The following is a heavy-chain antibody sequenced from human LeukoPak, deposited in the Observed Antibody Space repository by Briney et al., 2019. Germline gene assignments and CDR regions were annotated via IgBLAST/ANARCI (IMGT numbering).Heavy chain of an antibody. Sequence: PGGSLRLSCAASGFTFSNAWMSWVRQAPGKGLEWVSAISGSGGSTYYADSVKGRFTISRDNSKNTLYLQMNSLRAEDTAVYYCAKANYDFWSGYYTPHYNWFDPWGQGTLVTVSS. V-gene: IGHV3-23*01. CDR2: ISGSGGST. D-gene: IGHD3-3*01. J-gene: IGHJ5*02. CDR3: AKANYDFWSGYYTPHYNWFDP. CDR1: GFTFSNAW.